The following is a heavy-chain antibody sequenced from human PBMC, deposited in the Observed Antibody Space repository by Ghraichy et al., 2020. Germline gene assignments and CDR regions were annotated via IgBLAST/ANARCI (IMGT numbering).Heavy chain of an antibody. Sequence: GGSLRLSCAASGFTISSYWMAWVRQAPGKGLEWVANIKQDGSEKNYVDSVKGRFTISRDNAKNSLYLQMNSLRAEDTAVYYCARDLYSESYSDDYWGQGTLVTVSS. CDR2: IKQDGSEK. CDR3: ARDLYSESYSDDY. J-gene: IGHJ4*02. D-gene: IGHD1-26*01. V-gene: IGHV3-7*01. CDR1: GFTISSYW.